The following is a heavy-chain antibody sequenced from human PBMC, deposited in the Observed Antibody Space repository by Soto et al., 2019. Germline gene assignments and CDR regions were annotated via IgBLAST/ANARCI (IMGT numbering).Heavy chain of an antibody. V-gene: IGHV1-69*08. Sequence: QVQLVQSGAEVKKPGSSVKVSCKASGGTFSSYTISWVRQAPGQGLEWMGRIIPILGIANYAQKFQGRVTITADKSTSTAYMELSSLRSEDTAVYYCARDGDYKGDHWFDPWGQGTLVTVSS. CDR2: IIPILGIA. J-gene: IGHJ5*02. CDR1: GGTFSSYT. CDR3: ARDGDYKGDHWFDP. D-gene: IGHD4-17*01.